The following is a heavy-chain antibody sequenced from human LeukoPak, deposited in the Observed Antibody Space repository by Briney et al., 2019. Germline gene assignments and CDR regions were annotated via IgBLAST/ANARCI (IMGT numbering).Heavy chain of an antibody. D-gene: IGHD1-26*01. CDR2: INHSGST. CDR1: GGSFSGYY. CDR3: ARGYSGSYPYYFDY. V-gene: IGHV4-34*01. J-gene: IGHJ4*02. Sequence: PSETLSLTCAVYGGSFSGYYWSWIRQPPGKGLEWIGEINHSGSTNYNPSLKSRVTISVDTSKNQFSLKLSSVTAADTAVYYCARGYSGSYPYYFDYWGQGTLVTVSS.